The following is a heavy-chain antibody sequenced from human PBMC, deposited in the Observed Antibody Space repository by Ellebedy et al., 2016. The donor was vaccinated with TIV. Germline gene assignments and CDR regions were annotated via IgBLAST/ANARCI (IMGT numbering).Heavy chain of an antibody. CDR2: ISGNGGST. V-gene: IGHV3-23*01. CDR3: AKNMRTVTTTIDY. Sequence: GESLKISCAASGFTFSSCAMSWVRQAPGKGLEWVSSISGNGGSTIYADSVKGRFTISRDNSKNTLYPQMNSLRAEDTAIYYCAKNMRTVTTTIDYWGQGTLVTVSS. CDR1: GFTFSSCA. J-gene: IGHJ4*02. D-gene: IGHD4-17*01.